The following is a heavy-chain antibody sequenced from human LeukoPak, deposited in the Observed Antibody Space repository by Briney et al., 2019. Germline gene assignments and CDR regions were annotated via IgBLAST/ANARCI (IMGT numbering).Heavy chain of an antibody. J-gene: IGHJ6*02. Sequence: GGSLRLSCAASGFTFSNSGMHWVRQGPGKGLEWVAVISYDGSNKYYADSVKGRFTISRDNSKNTLYLQMNSLRADDTSRYYCTRVVAGRAGLMDVWGRGTTVTVSS. D-gene: IGHD5-12*01. CDR2: ISYDGSNK. CDR3: TRVVAGRAGLMDV. V-gene: IGHV3-30*03. CDR1: GFTFSNSG.